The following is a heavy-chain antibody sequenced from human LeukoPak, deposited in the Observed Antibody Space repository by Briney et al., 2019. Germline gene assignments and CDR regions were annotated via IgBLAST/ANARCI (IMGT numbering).Heavy chain of an antibody. CDR2: IYYSGST. CDR1: GGSISSYY. V-gene: IGHV4-59*01. D-gene: IGHD3-22*01. CDR3: ARLGDIGSHYYYFLDS. J-gene: IGHJ4*02. Sequence: SETLSLTCTVSGGSISSYYWTWIRRPPGKRLEWIGYIYYSGSTNYNPSLKSRVTISVDTSKNQFSLKLSSVTAADTAVYYCARLGDIGSHYYYFLDSWGQGTLVTASS.